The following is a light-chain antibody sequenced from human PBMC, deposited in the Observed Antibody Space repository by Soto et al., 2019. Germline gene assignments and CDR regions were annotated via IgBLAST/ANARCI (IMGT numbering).Light chain of an antibody. V-gene: IGKV1-17*01. CDR2: AAS. CDR1: QDIGKD. CDR3: LQHNSHPRT. J-gene: IGKJ4*01. Sequence: DIQMTQSPSSLSASVGDRVTITCRASQDIGKDLGWYQQKPGKAPKRLIYAASSLESGVPSRFSGSGSGTEFTLTISSLQPEDFATYYCLQHNSHPRTFGGGTKVEIK.